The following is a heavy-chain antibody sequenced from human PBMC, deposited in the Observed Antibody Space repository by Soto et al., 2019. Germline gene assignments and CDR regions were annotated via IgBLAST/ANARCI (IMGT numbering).Heavy chain of an antibody. CDR1: GGSISSSNW. D-gene: IGHD1-26*01. Sequence: QVQLQESGPGLVKPSGTLSLTCAVSGGSISSSNWWSWVRQPPGKGLEWIGEIYHSGSTNYNPSLKSRVTISVDKAKTSSSRTLSSVTAADTAVYYCARVAGSYYYGMDVWGQGATVTVSS. V-gene: IGHV4-4*02. CDR2: IYHSGST. J-gene: IGHJ6*02. CDR3: ARVAGSYYYGMDV.